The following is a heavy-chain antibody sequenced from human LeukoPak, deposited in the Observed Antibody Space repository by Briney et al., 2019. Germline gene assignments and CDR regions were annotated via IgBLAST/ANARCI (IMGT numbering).Heavy chain of an antibody. J-gene: IGHJ4*02. CDR2: IIPILGIA. CDR1: GGTFSSYA. D-gene: IGHD2-15*01. V-gene: IGHV1-69*04. CDR3: ARSDKYCSGGSCLDY. Sequence: GASVKVSCKASGGTFSSYAISWVRQAPGQGLEWMGRIIPILGIANYAQKFQGRVTITADKSTSTAYMELSSLRSEDTAVYYCARSDKYCSGGSCLDYWGQGTLVTVSS.